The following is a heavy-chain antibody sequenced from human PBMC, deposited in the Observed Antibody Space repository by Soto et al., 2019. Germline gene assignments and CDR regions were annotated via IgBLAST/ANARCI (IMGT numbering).Heavy chain of an antibody. V-gene: IGHV4-30-4*01. CDR2: MHYSGST. CDR1: GDSISGGDYY. J-gene: IGHJ4*03. CDR3: ARDQRAFRYFDY. Sequence: QVQLQESGPGLVKPSETLSLTCSVSGDSISGGDYYWSWIRQPPAAALEWIGHMHYSGSTYYNASLENRLTLSIDTTKNQFAMNLNSVTSGDTAVDYCARDQRAFRYFDYWSQGILVTAS.